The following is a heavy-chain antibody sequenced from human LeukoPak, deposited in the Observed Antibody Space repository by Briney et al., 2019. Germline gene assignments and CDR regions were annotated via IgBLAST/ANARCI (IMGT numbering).Heavy chain of an antibody. CDR1: GFTFSSYS. J-gene: IGHJ5*02. CDR3: ARSRSLTGLLWFGELFS. CDR2: ISSSSSYI. V-gene: IGHV3-21*01. D-gene: IGHD3-10*01. Sequence: PGGSLRLSCAASGFTFSSYSMNWVRQAPGKGLEWVSSISSSSSYIYYADSVKGRFTISRDNAKNSLYLQMNSLRAEDTAVYYCARSRSLTGLLWFGELFSWGQGTLVTVSS.